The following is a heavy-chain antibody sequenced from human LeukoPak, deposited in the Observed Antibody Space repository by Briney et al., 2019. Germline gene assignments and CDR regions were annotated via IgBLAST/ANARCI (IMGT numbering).Heavy chain of an antibody. CDR1: GFTVSSNY. CDR3: ARCSTVSSYYFDY. J-gene: IGHJ4*02. CDR2: IYSGGST. Sequence: GGSLRLSCAASGFTVSSNYMSWVRQAPGKGLEWVSVIYSGGSTYYADSVKGRFTISRDNSKNTLYLQMNSLRAEDTAVYYCARCSTVSSYYFDYWGQGTLVTVSS. V-gene: IGHV3-53*01. D-gene: IGHD2-15*01.